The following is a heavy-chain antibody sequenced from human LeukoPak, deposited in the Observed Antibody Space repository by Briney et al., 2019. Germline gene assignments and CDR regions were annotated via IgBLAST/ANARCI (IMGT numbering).Heavy chain of an antibody. CDR3: ARVWKVGATITLGY. CDR2: FDPEDGET. Sequence: ASVKVSCKVSGYTLTELSMHWVRQAPGKGLEWMGGFDPEDGETIYAQKFQGRVTMTEDTSTDTVYMELSSLRSEDTAVYYCARVWKVGATITLGYWGQGTLVTVSS. D-gene: IGHD1-26*01. V-gene: IGHV1-24*01. CDR1: GYTLTELS. J-gene: IGHJ4*02.